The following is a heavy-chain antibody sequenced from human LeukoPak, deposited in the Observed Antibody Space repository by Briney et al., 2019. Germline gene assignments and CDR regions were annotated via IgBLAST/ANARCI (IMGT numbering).Heavy chain of an antibody. CDR1: GFTFSSYA. J-gene: IGHJ6*02. CDR2: ISGSGGST. V-gene: IGHV3-23*01. Sequence: GGSLRLSCAASGFTFSSYAMSWVRQAPGKGLEWVSAISGSGGSTYYADSVKGRFTISRDNSKNTLYLQMNSLRAEDTAVYYCAKDRPLYSSSWYLSYYYYGMDVWGQGTTVTVSS. D-gene: IGHD6-13*01. CDR3: AKDRPLYSSSWYLSYYYYGMDV.